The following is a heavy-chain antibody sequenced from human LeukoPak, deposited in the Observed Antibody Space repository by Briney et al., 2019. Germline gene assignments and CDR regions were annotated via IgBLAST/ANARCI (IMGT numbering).Heavy chain of an antibody. V-gene: IGHV4-4*07. J-gene: IGHJ5*02. CDR1: GGSISSYY. CDR3: ARDYDFWSGYPNNWFDP. D-gene: IGHD3-3*01. CDR2: IYTSGST. Sequence: SETLSLTCTVSGGSISSYYWSWIRQPAGKGLEWIGRIYTSGSTNYNPSLKSRVTMSVDTSKNQFSLKLSSATAADTAVYYCARDYDFWSGYPNNWFDPWGQGTLVTVSS.